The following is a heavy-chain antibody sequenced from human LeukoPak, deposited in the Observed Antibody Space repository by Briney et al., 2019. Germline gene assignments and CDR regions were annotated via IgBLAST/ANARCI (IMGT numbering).Heavy chain of an antibody. V-gene: IGHV3-30*03. D-gene: IGHD6-19*01. CDR2: ISYDGSNK. CDR1: KFTFSNYG. CDR3: AQNGIAVAPFQH. Sequence: PGGSLRLSCTASKFTFSNYGMHWVRQAPGKGLEWVAVISYDGSNKYYADSVKGRFTISRDNSKNTLYLQMNSLRAEDTAVYYCAQNGIAVAPFQHWGQGTLVTVSS. J-gene: IGHJ1*01.